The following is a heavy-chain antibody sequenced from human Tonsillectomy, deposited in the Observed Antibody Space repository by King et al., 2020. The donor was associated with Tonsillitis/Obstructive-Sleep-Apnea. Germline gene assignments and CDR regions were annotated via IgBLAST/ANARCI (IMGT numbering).Heavy chain of an antibody. CDR3: ARGPYSGSFLGHYSFDY. V-gene: IGHV1-18*01. CDR1: GYTFISYG. D-gene: IGHD1-26*01. Sequence: QLVQSGAEVKMPGASVKVSCKASGYTFISYGISWVRQAPGQGLEWMGWINAYNGNTNYAQKFQGRVTMTTDTSTSTAYMELRSLGSDDTAVYYCARGPYSGSFLGHYSFDYWGQGTLVTVSS. J-gene: IGHJ4*02. CDR2: INAYNGNT.